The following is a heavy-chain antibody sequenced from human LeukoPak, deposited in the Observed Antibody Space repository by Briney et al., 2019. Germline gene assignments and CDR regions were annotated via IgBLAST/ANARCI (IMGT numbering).Heavy chain of an antibody. Sequence: PSETLSLTCAVPGGSISSSNWWSWVRQPPGKGLEWIGEIYHSGSTNYNPSLKSRVTISVDKSKNQFSLKLSSVTPEDTAVYYCARAYNWNSGLDYWGQGTLVTVSS. CDR3: ARAYNWNSGLDY. CDR1: GGSISSSNW. V-gene: IGHV4-4*02. D-gene: IGHD1-7*01. CDR2: IYHSGST. J-gene: IGHJ4*02.